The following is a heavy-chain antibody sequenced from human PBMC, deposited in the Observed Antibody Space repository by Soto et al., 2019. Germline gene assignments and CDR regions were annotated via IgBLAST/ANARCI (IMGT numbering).Heavy chain of an antibody. Sequence: ASETLSLTCSVSGGSISSHYWSWIRQPAGKGLEWIGLIYISGSTNYNPSLKSRVTMSVDTSKSQFSLKLSSVTAADTAVYYCAGYDSSGYYLDYWGQGTLVTVSS. CDR2: IYISGST. CDR1: GGSISSHY. J-gene: IGHJ4*02. CDR3: AGYDSSGYYLDY. D-gene: IGHD3-22*01. V-gene: IGHV4-4*07.